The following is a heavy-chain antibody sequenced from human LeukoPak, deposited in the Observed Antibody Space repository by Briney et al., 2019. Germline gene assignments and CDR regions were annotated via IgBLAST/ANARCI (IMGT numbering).Heavy chain of an antibody. V-gene: IGHV3-23*01. Sequence: PGGSLRLSCAASGFTFSSYWMSWVRQAPGKGPVWVSRIKTDGSITDYADFVKGRFTISRDNSKNTLYLQMNSLRAEDTAVYYCAKDGGEYYDILTGYYPRLYYMDVWGKGTAVTISS. CDR2: IKTDGSIT. D-gene: IGHD3-9*01. J-gene: IGHJ6*03. CDR1: GFTFSSYW. CDR3: AKDGGEYYDILTGYYPRLYYMDV.